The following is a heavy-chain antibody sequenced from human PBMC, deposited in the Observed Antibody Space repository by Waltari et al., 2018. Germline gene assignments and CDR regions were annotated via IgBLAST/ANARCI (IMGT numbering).Heavy chain of an antibody. CDR3: ARDDHCDF. Sequence: QVHLVQSGAEVKKPGASVRVSCRAPGYKFTGFYLHWLRQAPGQGLEWMGWINPNSGRTRYAQKFEDRVTMSRDTSITTAFMELTGLRPDDTAVYYCARDDHCDFWGQGTLVTVSS. CDR1: GYKFTGFY. V-gene: IGHV1-2*02. CDR2: INPNSGRT. J-gene: IGHJ4*02.